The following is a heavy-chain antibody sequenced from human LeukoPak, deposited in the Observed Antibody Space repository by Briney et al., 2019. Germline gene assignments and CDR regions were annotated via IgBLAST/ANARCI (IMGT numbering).Heavy chain of an antibody. CDR2: INHSGST. Sequence: NPSETLSLTCAVYGGSFSGYYWSWIRQPPGKGLEWIGEINHSGSTNYNPSLKSRVTISVDTSKNQFSLKLSSVTAADTAVYYCARVPSRYCSGGSCFPGYWGQGTLVTVSS. J-gene: IGHJ4*02. CDR3: ARVPSRYCSGGSCFPGY. CDR1: GGSFSGYY. D-gene: IGHD2-15*01. V-gene: IGHV4-34*01.